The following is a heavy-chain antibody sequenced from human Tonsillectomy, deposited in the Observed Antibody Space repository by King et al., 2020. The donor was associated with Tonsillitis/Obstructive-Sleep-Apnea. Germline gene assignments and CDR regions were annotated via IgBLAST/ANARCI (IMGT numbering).Heavy chain of an antibody. CDR3: ARETPYGDYVDY. V-gene: IGHV4-59*01. J-gene: IGHJ4*02. D-gene: IGHD4-17*01. Sequence: VQLQESAPGLVKPSETLSPTCTVSGASISGYYWSWIRQPPGKGLEWIGYVPYSGGTNYSPSLKSRVTISVDTPKNQFSLKLSSGTAADPAVYYCARETPYGDYVDYWGQGTLVTVSS. CDR1: GASISGYY. CDR2: VPYSGGT.